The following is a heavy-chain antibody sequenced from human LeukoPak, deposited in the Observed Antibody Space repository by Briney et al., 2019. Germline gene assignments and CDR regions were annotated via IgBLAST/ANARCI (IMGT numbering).Heavy chain of an antibody. D-gene: IGHD3-3*01. CDR2: ISATRGIT. V-gene: IGHV3-48*01. J-gene: IGHJ6*03. CDR3: VRGSLASGVVVYYYYYLDV. Sequence: GGSLRLSCAASGFTFSSYSMNWVRQAPGMGLEWLSYISATRGITYYADSVKGRFTISRDNAKNSLSLQMDSLRAADTAVYYCVRGSLASGVVVYYYYYLDVWGKGTTVTVSS. CDR1: GFTFSSYS.